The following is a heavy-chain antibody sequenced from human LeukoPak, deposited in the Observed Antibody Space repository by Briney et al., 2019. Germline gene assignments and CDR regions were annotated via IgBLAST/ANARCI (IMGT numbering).Heavy chain of an antibody. CDR3: ARAGLGSYYGRYYFDY. V-gene: IGHV4-39*01. CDR2: IYYSGST. CDR1: GGSISSSSYY. D-gene: IGHD1-26*01. Sequence: SETLSLTCTVSGGSISSSSYYWGWIRQPPGKGLEWIGSIYYSGSTYYNPSLKSRVTISVDTSKNQFSLKLSSVTAADTAVYYCARAGLGSYYGRYYFDYWGQGTQVTVSS. J-gene: IGHJ4*02.